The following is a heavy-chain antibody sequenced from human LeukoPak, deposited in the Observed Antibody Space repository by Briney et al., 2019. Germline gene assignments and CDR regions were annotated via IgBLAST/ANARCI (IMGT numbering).Heavy chain of an antibody. CDR3: AKDDYDILTGSGGFDY. Sequence: GGSLRLSCAASGFTFDDYAMHWVRQAPGKGPEWGSGISWNSGSIGYADSVKGRFTISRDNAKNSLYLQMNSLRAEDTALYYCAKDDYDILTGSGGFDYWGQGTLVTVSS. CDR2: ISWNSGSI. V-gene: IGHV3-9*01. D-gene: IGHD3-9*01. J-gene: IGHJ4*02. CDR1: GFTFDDYA.